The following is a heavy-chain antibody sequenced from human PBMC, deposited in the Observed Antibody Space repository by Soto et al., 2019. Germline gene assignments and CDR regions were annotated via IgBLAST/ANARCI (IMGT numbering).Heavy chain of an antibody. D-gene: IGHD6-19*01. CDR2: INPNSGGT. Sequence: SVKVSCKASGYTFTGYYMHWVRQAPGQGLEWMGWINPNSGGTNYAQKFQGRVTMTRDTSISTAYMELSRLRSDDTAVYYCATSSTVAGTCFGFWGFGSLLPVS. V-gene: IGHV1-2*02. J-gene: IGHJ4*01. CDR3: ATSSTVAGTCFGF. CDR1: GYTFTGYY.